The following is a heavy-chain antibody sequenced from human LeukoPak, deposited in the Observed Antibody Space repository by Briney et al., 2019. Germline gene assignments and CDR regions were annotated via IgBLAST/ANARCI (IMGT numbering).Heavy chain of an antibody. CDR3: AGARGASPLMRNDGFDI. CDR1: GFTFSSYA. V-gene: IGHV3-30*04. Sequence: GGSLRLSCAASGFTFSSYAMHWVRQAPGKGLEWVAVISYHGSDEYYADSVKGRFTISRDNSKSTLYLQMNSLRAEDTAVYYCAGARGASPLMRNDGFDIWGQGTMVTVSS. CDR2: ISYHGSDE. J-gene: IGHJ3*02. D-gene: IGHD3-10*01.